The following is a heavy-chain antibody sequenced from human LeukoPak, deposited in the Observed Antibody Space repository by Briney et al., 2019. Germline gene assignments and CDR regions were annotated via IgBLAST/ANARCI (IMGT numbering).Heavy chain of an antibody. Sequence: ASVKVSCKAFGYTFTTHDISWVRQAPGQGLEWMGWMNPISGNTGFAQKFQGRVTITRDPSISTAYMELSSLRSEDTAVYYCTRADCTDGVCYIYKGIDFWGQGILVTV. J-gene: IGHJ4*02. CDR2: MNPISGNT. CDR3: TRADCTDGVCYIYKGIDF. D-gene: IGHD2-8*01. V-gene: IGHV1-8*03. CDR1: GYTFTTHD.